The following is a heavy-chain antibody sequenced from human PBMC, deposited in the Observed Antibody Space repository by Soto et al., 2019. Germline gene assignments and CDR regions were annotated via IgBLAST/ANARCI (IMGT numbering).Heavy chain of an antibody. J-gene: IGHJ4*02. V-gene: IGHV1-24*01. CDR1: GYTLTELS. CDR2: FDPEDGET. D-gene: IGHD3-3*01. Sequence: ASVKVSCKVSGYTLTELSMHWVRQAPGKGLEWMGGFDPEDGETIYAQKFQGRVTMTEDTSTDTAYMELSSLRSEDTAVYYCATAAPVGITIFGVAIRPETYFDYWGQGTLVTVSS. CDR3: ATAAPVGITIFGVAIRPETYFDY.